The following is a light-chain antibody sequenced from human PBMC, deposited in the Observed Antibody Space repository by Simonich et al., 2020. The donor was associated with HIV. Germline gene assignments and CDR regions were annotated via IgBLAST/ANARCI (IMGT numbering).Light chain of an antibody. V-gene: IGKV4-1*01. CDR3: QQYYSSPFT. J-gene: IGKJ3*01. CDR2: WAS. Sequence: DIVMTQSPDSLAVSLGERATINCTSSPSVLYSSNNKNYLAWYQQKPRQPPKLLIYWASTRESGVPDRFSGSGSGTDFTLTISSLQAEDVAVYYCQQYYSSPFTFGPGTKVDIK. CDR1: PSVLYSSNNKNY.